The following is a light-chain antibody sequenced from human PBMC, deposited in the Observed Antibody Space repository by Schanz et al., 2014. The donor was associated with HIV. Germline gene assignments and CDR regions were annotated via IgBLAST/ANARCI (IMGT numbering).Light chain of an antibody. CDR1: SSNIGNNY. CDR2: LNN. V-gene: IGLV1-51*01. Sequence: QSVLTQPPSVSAAPGQKVTITCSGTSSNIGNNYVSWYQQFPGAAPRLLMYLNNQRPSGIPDRFSGSKSGTSATLVISDLQTGDEADYYCATWHSSLREVVFGGGTQLTVL. J-gene: IGLJ7*01. CDR3: ATWHSSLREVV.